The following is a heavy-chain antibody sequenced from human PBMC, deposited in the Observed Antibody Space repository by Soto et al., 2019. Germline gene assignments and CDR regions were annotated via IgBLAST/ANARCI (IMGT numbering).Heavy chain of an antibody. V-gene: IGHV1-24*01. CDR2: FDPEDGET. J-gene: IGHJ5*02. Sequence: GASVKASCKVSGYTITELSMHWLRQAPGKGLEWMGGFDPEDGETIYAQKFQGRVTMTEDTSTDTAYMELSSLRSEDTAVYYCATLIGPREGSWGQGTLVTVSS. CDR3: ATLIGPREGS. CDR1: GYTITELS. D-gene: IGHD3-22*01.